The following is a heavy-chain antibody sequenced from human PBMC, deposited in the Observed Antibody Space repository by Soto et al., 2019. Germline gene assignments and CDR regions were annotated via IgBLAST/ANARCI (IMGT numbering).Heavy chain of an antibody. CDR1: AFSFTDYY. CDR3: ARGHQYFHY. Sequence: QVPLVESGGGLVKPGGSLRLSCVVSAFSFTDYYVSWIRQAPEKGLECVSYISSDGATTYYADSVKGRFTISRDNAKNSLYLQMDSLRADDTAVYHCARGHQYFHYWGQGTLVTVSS. CDR2: ISSDGATT. J-gene: IGHJ1*01. V-gene: IGHV3-11*01.